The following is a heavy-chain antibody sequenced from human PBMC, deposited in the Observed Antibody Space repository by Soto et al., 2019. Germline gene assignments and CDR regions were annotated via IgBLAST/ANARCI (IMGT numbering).Heavy chain of an antibody. V-gene: IGHV4-30-2*01. CDR2: ISHSGNT. CDR3: ARWVYYYGMDV. CDR1: GGSISSGRYS. J-gene: IGHJ6*02. Sequence: KTSETLSLTCAVSGGSISSGRYSWSWIRQPPGKGLEWIGYISHSGNTYYNPSLKSRVTISVDGSKNEFSLRLRSVTAADTAVYYCARWVYYYGMDVWGQGTTVTVYS.